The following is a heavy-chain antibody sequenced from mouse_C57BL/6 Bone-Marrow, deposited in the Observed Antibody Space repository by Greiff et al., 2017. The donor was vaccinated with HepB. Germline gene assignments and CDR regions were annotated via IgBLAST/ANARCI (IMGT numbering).Heavy chain of an antibody. Sequence: VQLQQPGAELVKPGASVKLSCKASGYTFTSYWMHWVKQRPGRGLEWIGRIDPNSGGSKYNEKFKSKATLTVDKPSSTAYMQLSSLTSEDSAVYYWERRVITTVGDGYFDVWGTGTTVTVAS. V-gene: IGHV1-72*01. CDR3: ERRVITTVGDGYFDV. CDR1: GYTFTSYW. D-gene: IGHD1-1*01. CDR2: IDPNSGGS. J-gene: IGHJ1*03.